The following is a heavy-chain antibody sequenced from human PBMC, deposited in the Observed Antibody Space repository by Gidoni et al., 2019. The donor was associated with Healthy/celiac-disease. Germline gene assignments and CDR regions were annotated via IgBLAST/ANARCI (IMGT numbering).Heavy chain of an antibody. Sequence: EVQLLASGGGLVQPGGSLRLSCAASGFTFSSYAMRWVRQAPGKGLVWVSAISGSGGSTYYADSVKGRFTISRDNSKNTLYLQMNSLRAEDTGVYYCAKDIRLRVNGDFSVYWGQGTLVTVSS. J-gene: IGHJ4*02. CDR1: GFTFSSYA. CDR3: AKDIRLRVNGDFSVY. V-gene: IGHV3-23*01. CDR2: ISGSGGST. D-gene: IGHD3-3*01.